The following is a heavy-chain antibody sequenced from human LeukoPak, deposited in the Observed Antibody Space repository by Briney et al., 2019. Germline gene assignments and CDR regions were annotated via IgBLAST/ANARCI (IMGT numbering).Heavy chain of an antibody. CDR2: IKGDGSST. Sequence: GGSLRLSCAASGFTFSNYWMHWVRQTPGEGLVCVSLIKGDGSSTTYADSVKGRFTISRDNAKNTVYLQMNSLRAEDTAVYYCVRDLGGRSGHWGQGTLVTVSS. V-gene: IGHV3-74*01. D-gene: IGHD1-26*01. CDR3: VRDLGGRSGH. J-gene: IGHJ4*02. CDR1: GFTFSNYW.